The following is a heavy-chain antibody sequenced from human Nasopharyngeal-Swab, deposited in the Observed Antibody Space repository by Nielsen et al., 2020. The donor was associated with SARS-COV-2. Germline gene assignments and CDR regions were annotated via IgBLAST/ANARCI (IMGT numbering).Heavy chain of an antibody. Sequence: GESLKISCAASGFTFGSYAMRWVRQAPGKGLAWVSTISGGGESTYDADSVKGRFTISRDNSKNTLYLQMNSLRVEDTAIYYCAKDRSVDSSGWSPFGPWGQGTLVTVSS. J-gene: IGHJ5*02. CDR2: ISGGGEST. CDR3: AKDRSVDSSGWSPFGP. D-gene: IGHD6-19*01. CDR1: GFTFGSYA. V-gene: IGHV3-23*01.